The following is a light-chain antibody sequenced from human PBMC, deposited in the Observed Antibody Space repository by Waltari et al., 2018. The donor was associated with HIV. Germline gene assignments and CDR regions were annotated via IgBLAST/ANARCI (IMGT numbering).Light chain of an antibody. CDR3: SSYTTSDSVV. J-gene: IGLJ3*02. V-gene: IGLV2-14*01. Sequence: QSALTQPASVSGSPGQSISISCTGPTSALSSYTYLSWYRHRPGEAPKLLIYGASHRPSGVSHRFSASTFGNTASLTISGLQTDDERDYYCSSYTTSDSVVFGGGTRLTVL. CDR1: TSALSSYTY. CDR2: GAS.